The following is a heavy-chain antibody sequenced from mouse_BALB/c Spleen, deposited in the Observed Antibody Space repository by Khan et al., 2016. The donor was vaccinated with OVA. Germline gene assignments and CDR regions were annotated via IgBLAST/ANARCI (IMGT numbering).Heavy chain of an antibody. J-gene: IGHJ3*01. V-gene: IGHV9-1*02. D-gene: IGHD1-1*01. CDR1: GYTFTNFG. CDR2: INTSTGEP. CDR3: ARGLNYYGSGFAY. Sequence: QIQLVQSGPELKKPGETVKISCKASGYTFTNFGMNWVKQAPGKALKWMGWINTSTGEPTYADDFKGRFAFSLDTSASTAYLQINNLKNEDMATYFCARGLNYYGSGFAYWGQGTLVTVSA.